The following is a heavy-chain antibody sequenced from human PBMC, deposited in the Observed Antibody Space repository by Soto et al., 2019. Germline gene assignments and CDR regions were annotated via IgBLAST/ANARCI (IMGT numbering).Heavy chain of an antibody. D-gene: IGHD3-9*01. CDR3: ARADILTGYSKSPAQT. J-gene: IGHJ5*02. CDR1: GFTFSSYA. V-gene: IGHV3-30-3*01. Sequence: LRLSCAASGFTFSSYAMHWVRQAPGKGLEWVAVISYDGSNKYYADSVKGRFTISRDNPKNTLYLQMNSLRAEDTAVYYCARADILTGYSKSPAQTWGQGTLVTVSS. CDR2: ISYDGSNK.